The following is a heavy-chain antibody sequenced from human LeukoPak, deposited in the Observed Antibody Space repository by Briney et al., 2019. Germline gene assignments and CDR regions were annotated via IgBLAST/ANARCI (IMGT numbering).Heavy chain of an antibody. Sequence: GGSLRLSCAASGFTFSNYAMNWVRQAPGKGLEWVSYISGSGGTTSYADSVTGRFVISRDNSKNTLYLQMNSLRAEDTAVYYCAKADPDYYDSSGTGWYYYGMDVWGQGTTVTVSS. V-gene: IGHV3-23*01. J-gene: IGHJ6*02. D-gene: IGHD3-22*01. CDR3: AKADPDYYDSSGTGWYYYGMDV. CDR2: ISGSGGTT. CDR1: GFTFSNYA.